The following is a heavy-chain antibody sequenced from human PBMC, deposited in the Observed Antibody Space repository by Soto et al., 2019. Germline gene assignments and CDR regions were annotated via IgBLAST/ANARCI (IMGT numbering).Heavy chain of an antibody. CDR1: GGSISSGGYY. CDR3: ARGMGDWYGDWFDP. J-gene: IGHJ5*02. V-gene: IGHV4-31*03. Sequence: SETLSLTCTVSGGSISSGGYYWSWIRQHPGKGLEWIGYIYYSGSTYYNPSLKSRVTISVDTSKNQFSLKLSSVTAADTAVYYCARGMGDWYGDWFDPWGQGTLVTVSS. D-gene: IGHD2-21*02. CDR2: IYYSGST.